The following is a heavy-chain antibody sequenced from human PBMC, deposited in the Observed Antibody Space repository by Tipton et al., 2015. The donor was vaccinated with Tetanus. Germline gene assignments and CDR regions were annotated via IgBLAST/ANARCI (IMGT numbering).Heavy chain of an antibody. D-gene: IGHD1-26*01. CDR1: GGSLSTFY. Sequence: TLSLTCTVSGGSLSTFYWNWIRQPAGKGLEWIGRIYSSGSTNYNPSLKSRVTMSIDTSKNQFSLELTSVTAAATAVYYCARDFRDRGGTYFPYSSTMDVWGQGPTVAVSS. J-gene: IGHJ6*02. CDR2: IYSSGST. CDR3: ARDFRDRGGTYFPYSSTMDV. V-gene: IGHV4-4*07.